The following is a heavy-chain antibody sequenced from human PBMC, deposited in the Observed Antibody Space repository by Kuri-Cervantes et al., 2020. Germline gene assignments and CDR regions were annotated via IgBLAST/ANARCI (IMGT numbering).Heavy chain of an antibody. CDR2: IIPIFGTA. Sequence: SVKVSCKASGGTFSSYAISWVRQAPGQGLEWMGGIIPIFGTANYAQKFQGRVTITADESTSTAYMELSSLRSDDTAVYYCARDRGVIPLIDYWGQGTLVTVSS. V-gene: IGHV1-69*13. CDR3: ARDRGVIPLIDY. D-gene: IGHD3-10*01. CDR1: GGTFSSYA. J-gene: IGHJ4*02.